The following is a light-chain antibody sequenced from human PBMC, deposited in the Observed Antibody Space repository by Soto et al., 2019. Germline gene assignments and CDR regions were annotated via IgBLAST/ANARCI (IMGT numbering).Light chain of an antibody. CDR3: QQYGSIPWT. J-gene: IGKJ1*01. V-gene: IGKV3-20*01. Sequence: EIVLTQSPGTLSLSPGERATPSCRASQSVSSSYLAWYQQKPGQAPRLLIYGASSRATGIPDRFSGSGSGTDFTLTISSLEPEDFAVYYCQQYGSIPWTFGQGTKVDIK. CDR2: GAS. CDR1: QSVSSSY.